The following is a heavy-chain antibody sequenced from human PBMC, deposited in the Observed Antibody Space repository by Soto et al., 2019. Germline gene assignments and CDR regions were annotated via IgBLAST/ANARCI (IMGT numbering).Heavy chain of an antibody. CDR3: ARGGVDYYDSSGYYFSPYYFDY. D-gene: IGHD3-22*01. Sequence: PPGKGLEWIGYIYHSGSTYYNPSLKSRVTISVDRSKNQFSLKLSSVTAADTAVYYCARGGVDYYDSSGYYFSPYYFDYWGQGTLVTVSS. J-gene: IGHJ4*02. V-gene: IGHV4-30-2*01. CDR2: IYHSGST.